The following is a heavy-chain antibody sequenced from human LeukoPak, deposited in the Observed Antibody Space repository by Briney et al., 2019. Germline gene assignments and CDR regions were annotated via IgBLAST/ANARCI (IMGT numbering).Heavy chain of an antibody. J-gene: IGHJ4*01. Sequence: GGSLRLSCAASGFTFSSYEMNWVRQAPGKGLEWVSYISSSGSTIYYADSVKGRFTISRDNAKNSLYLQMNSLRAEDTAVYYCARDLCSSGACSDYWGQGTVVTVFS. D-gene: IGHD3-22*01. V-gene: IGHV3-48*03. CDR1: GFTFSSYE. CDR2: ISSSGSTI. CDR3: ARDLCSSGACSDY.